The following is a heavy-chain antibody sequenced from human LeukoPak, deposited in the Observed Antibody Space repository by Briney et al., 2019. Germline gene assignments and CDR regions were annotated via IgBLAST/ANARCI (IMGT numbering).Heavy chain of an antibody. CDR2: INSDGSAK. J-gene: IGHJ4*02. D-gene: IGHD1-7*01. CDR3: ADLGTSD. V-gene: IGHV3-7*01. Sequence: GGSLRLSCAVSGFRFSSQWMSWVRQAPGTGLEWVATINSDGSAKYHVDSVKGRFTISRDNAKNLVYLQMSILRAEDTAVYYCADLGTSDCGQGTLVTVSS. CDR1: GFRFSSQW.